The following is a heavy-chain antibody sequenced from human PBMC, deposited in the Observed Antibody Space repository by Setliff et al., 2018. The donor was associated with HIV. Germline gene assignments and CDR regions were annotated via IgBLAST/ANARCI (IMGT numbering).Heavy chain of an antibody. Sequence: GGSLRLSCAASGFTFTGYWMSWVRLAPGKGLEWVGRTTNKADSYNTNYAASVKGRFTIARDDSKKSLYLQMNSLKIEDTAVYYCVRGLGSEFDYWGQGTLVTVSS. CDR1: GFTFTGYW. CDR3: VRGLGSEFDY. CDR2: TTNKADSYNT. J-gene: IGHJ4*02. V-gene: IGHV3-72*01. D-gene: IGHD2-15*01.